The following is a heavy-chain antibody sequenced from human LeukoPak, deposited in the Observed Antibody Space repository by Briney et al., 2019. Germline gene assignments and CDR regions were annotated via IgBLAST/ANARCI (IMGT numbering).Heavy chain of an antibody. Sequence: SVKVSCKASGGTFSSYAISWVRQAPGQGLEWMGGIIPIFGTANYAQKFQGRVTITADKSTSTAYMELRSLRSDDTAVYYCARVDRAIQLWLNVFDYWGQGTLVTVSS. D-gene: IGHD5-18*01. CDR2: IIPIFGTA. V-gene: IGHV1-69*06. J-gene: IGHJ4*02. CDR1: GGTFSSYA. CDR3: ARVDRAIQLWLNVFDY.